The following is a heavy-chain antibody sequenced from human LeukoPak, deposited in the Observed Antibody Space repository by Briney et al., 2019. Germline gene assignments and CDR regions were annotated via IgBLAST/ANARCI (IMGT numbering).Heavy chain of an antibody. J-gene: IGHJ3*01. Sequence: PGGSLRLSCAASGFTFSNYWMTWVRQAPGKGLEWVANIKQDGSEKNYVDSVKGRFTISRDNAQISLYLQMNSLRAEDTAVYYCASTATCSFWGQGTMVTVSS. D-gene: IGHD2-2*01. CDR3: ASTATCSF. CDR1: GFTFSNYW. CDR2: IKQDGSEK. V-gene: IGHV3-7*01.